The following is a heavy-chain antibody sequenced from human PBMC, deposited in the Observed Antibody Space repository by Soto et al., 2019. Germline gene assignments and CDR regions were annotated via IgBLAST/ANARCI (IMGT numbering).Heavy chain of an antibody. CDR1: GFTFRSYS. J-gene: IGHJ4*02. D-gene: IGHD6-19*01. V-gene: IGHV3-48*02. CDR2: ISSSSSTI. Sequence: SLRLSCAASGFTFRSYSMNWVRQAPGKGLEWVSYISSSSSTIYNADSVKGRFTISRDNAKNLLYLQMNSLRDEDTAVYYCATVPVYSSGWPDYWGQGTLVTVSS. CDR3: ATVPVYSSGWPDY.